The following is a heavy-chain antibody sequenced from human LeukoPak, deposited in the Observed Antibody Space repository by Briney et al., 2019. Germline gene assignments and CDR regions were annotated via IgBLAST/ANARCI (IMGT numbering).Heavy chain of an antibody. D-gene: IGHD6-13*01. CDR1: GGSISSYY. J-gene: IGHJ4*02. V-gene: IGHV4-59*08. CDR3: ASGAYSSRWYYFDY. CDR2: IYYSGST. Sequence: PSETLSLTCTVCGGSISSYYWSWIRQPPGKGLEGSGYIYYSGSTNYNPSLNSRVTISVDTSKNQFSLKLSSVTAADTGVYYCASGAYSSRWYYFDYWGQGTLVTVSS.